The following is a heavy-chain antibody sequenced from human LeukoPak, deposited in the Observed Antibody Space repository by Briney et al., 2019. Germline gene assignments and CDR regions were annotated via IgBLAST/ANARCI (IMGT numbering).Heavy chain of an antibody. V-gene: IGHV3-30*04. D-gene: IGHD3-3*01. CDR3: ARCRDYNFWSGSAIDY. Sequence: GRSLRLSCAASGFFFSSYAMHWVRQAPGKGLEWVAVISYDGRNTDYADSVKGRFTISRDNSNNALYLQMNSLRTEDTAVYYCARCRDYNFWSGSAIDYWGQGTLVTVSS. CDR2: ISYDGRNT. CDR1: GFFFSSYA. J-gene: IGHJ4*02.